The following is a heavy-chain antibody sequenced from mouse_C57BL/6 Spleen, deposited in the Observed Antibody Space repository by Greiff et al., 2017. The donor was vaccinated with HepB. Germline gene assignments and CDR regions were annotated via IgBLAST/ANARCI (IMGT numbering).Heavy chain of an antibody. CDR1: GYTFTSYW. Sequence: VQLQQPGAELVKPGASVKLSCKASGYTFTSYWMHWVKQRPGRGLEWIGRIDPNSGGTKYNEKFKSKATLTVDKPSSTAYVQLSSLTSEDSAVYYCAREITTVVASRGYFDVWGTGTTVTVSS. CDR2: IDPNSGGT. J-gene: IGHJ1*03. CDR3: AREITTVVASRGYFDV. D-gene: IGHD1-1*01. V-gene: IGHV1-72*01.